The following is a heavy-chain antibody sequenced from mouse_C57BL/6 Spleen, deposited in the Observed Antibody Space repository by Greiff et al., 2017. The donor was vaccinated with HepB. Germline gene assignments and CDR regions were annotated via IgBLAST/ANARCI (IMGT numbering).Heavy chain of an antibody. Sequence: DVKLVESEGGLVQPGSSMKLSCTASGFTFSDYYMAWVRQVPEKGLEWVANINYDGSSTYYLDSLKSRFIISRDNAKNILYLQMSSLKSEDTATYYCAREHDVHFDYWGQGTTLTVSS. V-gene: IGHV5-16*01. CDR2: INYDGSST. CDR1: GFTFSDYY. J-gene: IGHJ2*01. CDR3: AREHDVHFDY. D-gene: IGHD2-3*01.